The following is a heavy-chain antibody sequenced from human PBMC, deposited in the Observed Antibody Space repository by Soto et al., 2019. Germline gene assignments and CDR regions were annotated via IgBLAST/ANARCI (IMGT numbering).Heavy chain of an antibody. CDR2: ISSDASFV. Sequence: QVQLVESGGGLVKAGGSLRLSCAASGFTFSDYYMSWIRQAPGKGLEWVSSISSDASFVNYADSVKGRFTVSRDNAKKSLYLQINNLRADDTAVYYCARDLQGSYYPLGDYWGQGTLLTVSS. J-gene: IGHJ4*02. CDR1: GFTFSDYY. CDR3: ARDLQGSYYPLGDY. D-gene: IGHD1-26*01. V-gene: IGHV3-11*01.